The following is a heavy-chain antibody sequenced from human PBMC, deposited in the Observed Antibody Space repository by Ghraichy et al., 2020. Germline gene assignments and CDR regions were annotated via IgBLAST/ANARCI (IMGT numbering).Heavy chain of an antibody. J-gene: IGHJ4*02. D-gene: IGHD6-13*01. V-gene: IGHV1-69*13. CDR2: IIPIFGTA. Sequence: SVKVSCKASGGTFSSYAISWVRQAPGQGLEWMGGIIPIFGTANYAQKFQGRVTITADESTSTAYMELSSLRSEDTAVYYCAREPGGIAAAGIFDYWGQGTLVTVSS. CDR3: AREPGGIAAAGIFDY. CDR1: GGTFSSYA.